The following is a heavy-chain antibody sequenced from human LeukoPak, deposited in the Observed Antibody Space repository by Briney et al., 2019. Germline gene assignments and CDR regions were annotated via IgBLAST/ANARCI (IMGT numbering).Heavy chain of an antibody. Sequence: ASVKVSCKASGYTGYYMHWVRLAPGQGLEWMGWINPNNGDTNYAQKFQGRVTMTRDTSISTAYMELSRLRSDDTAVYYCARNSLVGGTYYYGMDVWGQGTTVTVSS. CDR1: GYTGYY. CDR2: INPNNGDT. CDR3: ARNSLVGGTYYYGMDV. V-gene: IGHV1-2*02. J-gene: IGHJ6*02. D-gene: IGHD1-26*01.